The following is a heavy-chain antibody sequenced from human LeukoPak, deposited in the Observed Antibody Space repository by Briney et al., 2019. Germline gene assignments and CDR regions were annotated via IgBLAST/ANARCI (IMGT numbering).Heavy chain of an antibody. J-gene: IGHJ6*02. CDR1: GNSISSYY. V-gene: IGHV4-59*01. CDR2: IDYTGSS. D-gene: IGHD2-21*01. Sequence: SETLSLTCTVSGNSISSYYWNWIRQPPGKGLEWIGYIDYTGSSNYNPSLKSRVSISVDTSKNQLSLKLSSVTAADTAVYYCARRVSAFFYGMDVWGQGTTVTVSS. CDR3: ARRVSAFFYGMDV.